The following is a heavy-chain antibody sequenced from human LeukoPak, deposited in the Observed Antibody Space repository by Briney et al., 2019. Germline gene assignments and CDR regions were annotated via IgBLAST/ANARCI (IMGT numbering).Heavy chain of an antibody. V-gene: IGHV3-30*18. D-gene: IGHD2-2*01. CDR2: ILYDGGNK. CDR3: AKVPYQRLGRDYHFGMDV. CDR1: GFTFSSYE. J-gene: IGHJ6*02. Sequence: PGGSLRLSCVASGFTFSSYEMNWVRQAPGKGLEWVALILYDGGNKYYADSVKGRFTISRDNSKNTLYLQMNSLRAEDTAVYYCAKVPYQRLGRDYHFGMDVWGQGTTVTVSS.